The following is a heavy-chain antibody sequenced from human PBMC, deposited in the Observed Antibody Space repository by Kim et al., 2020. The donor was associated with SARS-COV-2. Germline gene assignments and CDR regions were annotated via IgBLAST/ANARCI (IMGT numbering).Heavy chain of an antibody. CDR2: IYHSGST. V-gene: IGHV4-4*02. J-gene: IGHJ3*02. D-gene: IGHD3-10*01. Sequence: SETLSLTCVVSGGSISTTNWWNWVRQPPGKGLEWIGQIYHSGSTNCNPSLKSRVTISVDKSKNQFSLKVTSVTAADTAVYYCARDLRVRGVSVAFDIWGQGTVVTVSS. CDR3: ARDLRVRGVSVAFDI. CDR1: GGSISTTNW.